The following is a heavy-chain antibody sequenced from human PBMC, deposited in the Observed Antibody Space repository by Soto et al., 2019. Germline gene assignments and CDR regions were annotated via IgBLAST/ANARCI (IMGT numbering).Heavy chain of an antibody. V-gene: IGHV4-59*01. CDR3: ARGSSGRGRYGAFDI. CDR1: GGSISSYY. CDR2: IYYSGST. J-gene: IGHJ3*02. D-gene: IGHD6-19*01. Sequence: SETLSLTCTVSGGSISSYYWSWIRQPPGKGLEWIGYIYYSGSTNYNPSLKSRVTISVDTSKNQFSLKLSSVTAADTAVYYCARGSSGRGRYGAFDIWGQGTMVTLSS.